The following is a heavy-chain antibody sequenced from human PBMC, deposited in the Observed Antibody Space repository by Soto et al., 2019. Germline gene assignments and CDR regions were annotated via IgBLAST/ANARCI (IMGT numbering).Heavy chain of an antibody. J-gene: IGHJ5*02. CDR3: AKQYCSGGSCYSGS. D-gene: IGHD2-15*01. CDR2: ISGSGGST. CDR1: GFTFSSYA. V-gene: IGHV3-23*01. Sequence: HPGGSLRLSCAASGFTFSSYAMSWVRQAPGKGLEWVSAISGSGGSTYYADSVKGRFTISRDNSKNTLYLQMNSLRAEDTAVYYCAKQYCSGGSCYSGSWGQGTLVTVSS.